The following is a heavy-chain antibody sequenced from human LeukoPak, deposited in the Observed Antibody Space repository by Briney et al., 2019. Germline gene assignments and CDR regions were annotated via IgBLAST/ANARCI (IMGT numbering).Heavy chain of an antibody. CDR3: ARGPGTWYYY. D-gene: IGHD6-13*01. J-gene: IGHJ4*02. Sequence: SETLSHTCAVYGGSFSGYYWSWIRQPPGKGLEWIGEINHSGSTNYNPSLKSRVTISIDTSKNQFSLKLSSVTAADTALYYCARGPGTWYYYWGQGTLVTVSS. V-gene: IGHV4-34*01. CDR2: INHSGST. CDR1: GGSFSGYY.